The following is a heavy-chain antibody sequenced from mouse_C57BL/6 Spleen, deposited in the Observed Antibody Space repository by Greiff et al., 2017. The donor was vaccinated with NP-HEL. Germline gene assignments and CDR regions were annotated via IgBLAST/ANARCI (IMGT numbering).Heavy chain of an antibody. D-gene: IGHD2-3*01. CDR3: ARDGWLLPMDY. V-gene: IGHV5-4*01. J-gene: IGHJ4*01. Sequence: EVQRVESGGGLVKPGGSLKLSCAASGFTFSSYAMSWVRQTPEKRLEWVATISDGGSYTYYPDNVKGRFTISRDNAKNNLYLQMSHLKSEDTAMYYCARDGWLLPMDYWGQGTSVTVSS. CDR1: GFTFSSYA. CDR2: ISDGGSYT.